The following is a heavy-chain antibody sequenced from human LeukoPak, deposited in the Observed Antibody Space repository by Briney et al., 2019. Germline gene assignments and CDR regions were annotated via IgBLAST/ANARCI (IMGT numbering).Heavy chain of an antibody. V-gene: IGHV4-4*09. CDR3: VRRGGRFDT. Sequence: SETLSLTCTVSGGSISSYYWSWIRQPPGKGLEWIGYIYSSGSTNYNPSLKSRVTIGVDTSRNQFSLKLSSVTAADTAVYYCVRRGGRFDTWGQGTLVTVS. CDR1: GGSISSYY. CDR2: IYSSGST. J-gene: IGHJ5*02.